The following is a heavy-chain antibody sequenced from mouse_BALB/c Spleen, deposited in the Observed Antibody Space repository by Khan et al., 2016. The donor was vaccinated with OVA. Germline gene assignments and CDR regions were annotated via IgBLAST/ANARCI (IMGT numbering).Heavy chain of an antibody. CDR3: TNGNYGWFAY. V-gene: IGHV5-9-1*01. CDR2: ISSAGTYT. J-gene: IGHJ3*01. Sequence: EVELVESGGGLVKPGGSLKLSCSASGYTFSTFVMSWVRQTPEKRLEWVATISSAGTYTYFSDSVKGRLTISRDNAKNTLYLQMNSLRSEDTAMYYCTNGNYGWFAYWGQGTLVTVSA. CDR1: GYTFSTFV. D-gene: IGHD2-1*01.